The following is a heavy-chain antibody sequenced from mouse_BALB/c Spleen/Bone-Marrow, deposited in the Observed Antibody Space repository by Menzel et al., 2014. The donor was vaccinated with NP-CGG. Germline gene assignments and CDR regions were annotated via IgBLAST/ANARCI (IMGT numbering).Heavy chain of an antibody. CDR3: ARKRGYDYDYAMDY. CDR2: IWRGGST. D-gene: IGHD2-4*01. Sequence: QVQLQQPGPGLVQPSQRLSIPCTVSGFSLTSYGVHWVRQSPGKGLEWLGVIWRGGSTDYNAAFISRLSIIKDNSKSXVFFKMNSLQANDTAIYYCARKRGYDYDYAMDYWGQGTSVTVSS. V-gene: IGHV2-2*02. J-gene: IGHJ4*01. CDR1: GFSLTSYG.